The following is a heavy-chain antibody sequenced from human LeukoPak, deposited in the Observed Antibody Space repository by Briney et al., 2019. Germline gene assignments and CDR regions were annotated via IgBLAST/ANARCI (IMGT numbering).Heavy chain of an antibody. J-gene: IGHJ4*02. CDR2: ISYDGNNT. CDR1: GLTFSSYA. Sequence: AGGSLRLSCAASGLTFSSYAMHWVRQAPGKGLEWVVVISYDGNNTFYADSVKGRFIISRDNAKNSLYLQMNSLRAEDTAVYYCAREGYSGSYFDYWGQGTLVTVSS. D-gene: IGHD1-26*01. V-gene: IGHV3-30-3*01. CDR3: AREGYSGSYFDY.